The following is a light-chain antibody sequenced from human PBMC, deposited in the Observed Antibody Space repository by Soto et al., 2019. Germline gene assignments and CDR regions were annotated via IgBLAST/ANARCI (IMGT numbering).Light chain of an antibody. Sequence: IVMTQSPATLSVSPGERATLSCRASQSVSSNLAWYQQKPGQAPRLLIYGASSRATGIPDRFSGSGSGTDFTLTISRLEPEDFAVYYCQQYGSSPTFGGGTKVDIK. J-gene: IGKJ4*01. CDR1: QSVSSN. CDR3: QQYGSSPT. V-gene: IGKV3-20*01. CDR2: GAS.